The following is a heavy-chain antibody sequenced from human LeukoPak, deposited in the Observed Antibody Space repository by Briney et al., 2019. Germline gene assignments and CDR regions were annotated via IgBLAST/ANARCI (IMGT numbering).Heavy chain of an antibody. D-gene: IGHD3-22*01. Sequence: KPSETLSLTCAVYGGSFSGYYWSWIRQPPGKGLEWIGEINHSGSTNYNPSLKGRVTISVDTSKNQFSLKLSSVTAADTAVYYCAISSSGYDYWGQGTLVIVSS. V-gene: IGHV4-34*01. CDR3: AISSSGYDY. CDR1: GGSFSGYY. J-gene: IGHJ4*02. CDR2: INHSGST.